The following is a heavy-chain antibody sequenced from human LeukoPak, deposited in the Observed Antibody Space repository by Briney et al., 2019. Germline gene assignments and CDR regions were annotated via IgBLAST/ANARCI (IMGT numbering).Heavy chain of an antibody. V-gene: IGHV1-2*06. J-gene: IGHJ4*02. CDR2: INPDSGAT. CDR3: ARDAVAEWAEYYFDY. Sequence: ASVKVSFKASGYTFTGHYMHWVRQAPGQGLEWMGRINPDSGATVYVQKFQGRVTMTRDTSISTAYMALSRLTSDDTAVYFCARDAVAEWAEYYFDYWGQGTLVTVSS. CDR1: GYTFTGHY. D-gene: IGHD6-19*01.